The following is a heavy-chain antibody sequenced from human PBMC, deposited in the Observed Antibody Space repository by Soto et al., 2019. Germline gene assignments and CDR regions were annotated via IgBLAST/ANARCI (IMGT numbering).Heavy chain of an antibody. V-gene: IGHV4-30-4*01. J-gene: IGHJ6*02. Sequence: LCLTCTVSGGSISSGDYYWSWIRQPPGKGLEWIGYIYYSGSTYYNPSLKSRVTISVDTSKNQFSLKLSSVTAADTAVYYCARDCSGFLRAHGMDVWCQGPSLTGSS. D-gene: IGHD6-19*01. CDR3: ARDCSGFLRAHGMDV. CDR2: IYYSGST. CDR1: GGSISSGDYY.